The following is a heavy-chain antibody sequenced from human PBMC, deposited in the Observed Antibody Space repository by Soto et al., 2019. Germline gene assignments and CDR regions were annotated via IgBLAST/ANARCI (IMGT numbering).Heavy chain of an antibody. V-gene: IGHV3-64*01. J-gene: IGHJ3*02. CDR3: ARGCGSTSCYRWDGGAFDI. D-gene: IGHD2-2*02. Sequence: GGSLRLSCAASGFTFSSYAMHWVRQAPGKGLEYVSAISSNGGSTYYANSVKGRFTISRDNSKNTLYLQMGSLRAEDMAVYYCARGCGSTSCYRWDGGAFDIWGQGTMVTVSS. CDR2: ISSNGGST. CDR1: GFTFSSYA.